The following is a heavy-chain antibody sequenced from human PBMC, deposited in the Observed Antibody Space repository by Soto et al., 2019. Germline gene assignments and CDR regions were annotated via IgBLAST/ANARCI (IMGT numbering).Heavy chain of an antibody. D-gene: IGHD5-18*01. CDR3: APHTLDTGMPSGY. Sequence: ASVKVSCKASGYTFTNYGVSWVRQAPGQGLEWMGWIGGYKGNTNYAQKLQGRVTLTTDTSTSTACMELRSLRSDDTAVYYCAPHTLDTGMPSGYWGQGTLVTVSS. J-gene: IGHJ4*02. CDR2: IGGYKGNT. CDR1: GYTFTNYG. V-gene: IGHV1-18*01.